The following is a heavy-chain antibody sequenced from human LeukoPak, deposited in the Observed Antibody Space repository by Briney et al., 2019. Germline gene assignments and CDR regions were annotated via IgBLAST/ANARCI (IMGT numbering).Heavy chain of an antibody. CDR2: INPNSGGT. V-gene: IGHV1-2*02. D-gene: IGHD3-10*01. J-gene: IGHJ5*02. Sequence: ASVKVSCKASGYTFTGYYMHWVRQAPGQGLEWMGWINPNSGGTNYAQKFQGRVTMTRDTSISTAYMELSRLRSDDTAVYYCARGGYYGLGNDFRFDPWGQGTLVTVSS. CDR3: ARGGYYGLGNDFRFDP. CDR1: GYTFTGYY.